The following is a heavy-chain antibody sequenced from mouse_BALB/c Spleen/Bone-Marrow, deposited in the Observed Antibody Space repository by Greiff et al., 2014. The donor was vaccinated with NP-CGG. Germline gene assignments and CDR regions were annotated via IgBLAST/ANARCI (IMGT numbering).Heavy chain of an antibody. J-gene: IGHJ4*01. D-gene: IGHD1-1*01. CDR2: ISNGGGST. CDR3: VRHPIYYYGSSWGNYAMDY. CDR1: GFTFSSYI. V-gene: IGHV5-12-2*01. Sequence: EVMLVESGGGLVQPGGSLKLSCAASGFTFSSYIMSWVRQTPEKRLEWVAYISNGGGSTHYPDTVKGRFTISRDNAKNTLYLQMSSLKSEDTAMYYCVRHPIYYYGSSWGNYAMDYWGQGTSVTVSS.